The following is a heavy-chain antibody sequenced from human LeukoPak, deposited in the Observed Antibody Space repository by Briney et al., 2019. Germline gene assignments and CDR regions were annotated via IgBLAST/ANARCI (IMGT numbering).Heavy chain of an antibody. D-gene: IGHD5-18*01. V-gene: IGHV3-23*01. CDR3: AKDGGRGYSYGYFWFDP. CDR2: ISGSGGST. J-gene: IGHJ5*02. CDR1: GFTFSSYA. Sequence: PGGSLRLSCAASGFTFSSYAMSLVRQAPGKGLEWVSAISGSGGSTYYADSVKGRFTISRDNSKSTLYLQMNSLRAEDTAVYYCAKDGGRGYSYGYFWFDPWGQGTLVTVSS.